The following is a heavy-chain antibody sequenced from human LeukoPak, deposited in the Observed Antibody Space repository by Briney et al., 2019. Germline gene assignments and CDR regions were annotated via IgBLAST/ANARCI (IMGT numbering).Heavy chain of an antibody. CDR2: ISSSSSYI. D-gene: IGHD4-17*01. CDR1: GFTFSSYS. V-gene: IGHV3-21*01. CDR3: ARDYGDSPIGDAFDI. J-gene: IGHJ3*02. Sequence: GGSLRLSCAASGFTFSSYSMNWVRQAPGKGLEWVLSISSSSSYIYYADSVKGRFTISRDNAKNSLYLQMNSLRAEDTAVYYCARDYGDSPIGDAFDIWGQGTMVTVSS.